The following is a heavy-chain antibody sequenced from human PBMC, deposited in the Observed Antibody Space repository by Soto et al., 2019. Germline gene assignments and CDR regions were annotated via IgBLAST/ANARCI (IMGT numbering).Heavy chain of an antibody. Sequence: GGSLRLSCAASGFTFSNAWMNWVRQAPGKGLEWVGRIKSKTDGGTTDYAAPVKGRFTISRDDSKNTLYLQMNSLKTEDTAVYCCTTALPHGSSGWYSRRTPNDAFDIWGQGTMVTVSS. CDR1: GFTFSNAW. J-gene: IGHJ3*02. CDR3: TTALPHGSSGWYSRRTPNDAFDI. D-gene: IGHD6-19*01. CDR2: IKSKTDGGTT. V-gene: IGHV3-15*07.